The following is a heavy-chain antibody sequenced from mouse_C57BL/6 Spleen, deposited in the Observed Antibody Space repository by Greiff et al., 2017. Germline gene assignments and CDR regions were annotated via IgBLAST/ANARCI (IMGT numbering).Heavy chain of an antibody. J-gene: IGHJ2*01. CDR1: GFTFSSYA. D-gene: IGHD4-1*01. Sequence: EVMLVESGEGLVKPGGSLKLSCAASGFTFSSYAMSWVRQTPEKRLEWVAYISSGGDYIYYADTVKGRFTISRDNARNTLYLQMSSLKSEDTAMYYCTRGGTNWGYFDYWGQGTTLTVSS. CDR3: TRGGTNWGYFDY. CDR2: ISSGGDYI. V-gene: IGHV5-9-1*02.